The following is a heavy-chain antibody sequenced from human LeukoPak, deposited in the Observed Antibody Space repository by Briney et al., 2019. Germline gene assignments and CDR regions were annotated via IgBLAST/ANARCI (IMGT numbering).Heavy chain of an antibody. CDR2: IYPGDSDT. D-gene: IGHD3-3*01. Sequence: PGESLRISCKGSGYTFSSYWIGWVRQLPGKGLEWMGIIYPGDSDTRYSPSLQGQVTISVDTSIGTAYLQWSSLKASDTAIYYCARQNDFRLDYWGQGTLVTVSS. CDR3: ARQNDFRLDY. CDR1: GYTFSSYW. V-gene: IGHV5-51*01. J-gene: IGHJ4*02.